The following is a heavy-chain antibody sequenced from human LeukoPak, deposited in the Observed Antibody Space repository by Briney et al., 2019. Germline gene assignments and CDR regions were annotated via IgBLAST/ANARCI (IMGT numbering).Heavy chain of an antibody. Sequence: SQTLSLTCAISGDSVSSNSAAWNWIRQSPSRGLEWLGRTYYRSKWYNDYAVSVKSRITINPDTSKNQFSLQLNSVTPEDTAVYYCARDPLDSSGCWNMEGTFDYWGQGTLVTVSS. D-gene: IGHD3-22*01. CDR2: TYYRSKWYN. CDR1: GDSVSSNSAA. J-gene: IGHJ4*02. V-gene: IGHV6-1*01. CDR3: ARDPLDSSGCWNMEGTFDY.